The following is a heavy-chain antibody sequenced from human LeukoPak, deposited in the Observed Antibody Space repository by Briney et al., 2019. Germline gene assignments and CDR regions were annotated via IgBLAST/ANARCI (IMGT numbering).Heavy chain of an antibody. CDR1: GYTFTGYY. V-gene: IGHV1-2*02. CDR2: INPNSGGT. D-gene: IGHD6-19*01. CDR3: ARRIAVAGDGYFQH. J-gene: IGHJ1*01. Sequence: ASVKVSCKASGYTFTGYYMHWVRQAPGQGLEWMGWINPNSGGTNYAQKFQGRVTMTRDTSISTAYMELSRQRSDDTAVYYCARRIAVAGDGYFQHWGQGTLVTVSS.